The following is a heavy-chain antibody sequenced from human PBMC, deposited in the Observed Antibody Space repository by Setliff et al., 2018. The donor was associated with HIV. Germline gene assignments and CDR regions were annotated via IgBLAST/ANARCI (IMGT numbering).Heavy chain of an antibody. Sequence: ASVKVSCKASGGTVSRLTFGWVRQVPGQGLEWMGGLIAMYGAANYAQKFQGRVTMTADDSTNTAYMELSSLRSEDTAMYFCASCEGIQKWPFDYWGQGTLVTVSS. J-gene: IGHJ4*02. D-gene: IGHD6-13*01. CDR2: LIAMYGAA. CDR3: ASCEGIQKWPFDY. CDR1: GGTVSRLT. V-gene: IGHV1-69*13.